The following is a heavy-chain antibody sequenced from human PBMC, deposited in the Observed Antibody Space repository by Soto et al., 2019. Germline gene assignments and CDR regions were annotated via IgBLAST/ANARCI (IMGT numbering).Heavy chain of an antibody. CDR1: GFTFSSYA. J-gene: IGHJ4*02. D-gene: IGHD3-3*01. V-gene: IGHV3-23*01. CDR2: ISGSGGST. CDR3: AKDAYTYYDFWSGYLFDY. Sequence: GGSLRLSCAASGFTFSSYAMSWVRQAPGKGLEWVSAISGSGGSTYYADSVKGRFTISRNNSKNTLYLQMNSLRAEDTAVYYCAKDAYTYYDFWSGYLFDYWGQGTLVTVSS.